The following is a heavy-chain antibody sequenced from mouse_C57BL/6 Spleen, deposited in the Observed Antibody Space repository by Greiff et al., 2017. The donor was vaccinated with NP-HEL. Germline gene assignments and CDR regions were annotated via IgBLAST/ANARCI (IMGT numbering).Heavy chain of an antibody. J-gene: IGHJ4*01. CDR2: IHPNSGST. V-gene: IGHV1-64*01. D-gene: IGHD2-1*01. CDR3: ARYYGNYNAMDY. CDR1: GYTFTSYW. Sequence: QVQLQQPGAELVKPGASVKLSCKASGYTFTSYWMHWVKQRPGQGLEWIGMIHPNSGSTNYNEKFKSKATLTVDKSSSTAYMQLSSLTSGDSAVYYCARYYGNYNAMDYWGQGTSVTVSS.